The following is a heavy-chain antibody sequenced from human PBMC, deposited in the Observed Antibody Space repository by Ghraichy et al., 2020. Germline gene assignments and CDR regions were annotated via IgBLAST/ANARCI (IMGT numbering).Heavy chain of an antibody. J-gene: IGHJ4*02. D-gene: IGHD1-26*01. V-gene: IGHV3-7*03. Sequence: GGSLRLSCAASGFTFSSYWMSWVRQAPGKGLEWVANIKQDGSEKYYVDSVKGRFTISRDNAKNSLYLQMNSLRAEDTAVYYCARRQWELTRIFDYWGQGTLVTVSS. CDR1: GFTFSSYW. CDR2: IKQDGSEK. CDR3: ARRQWELTRIFDY.